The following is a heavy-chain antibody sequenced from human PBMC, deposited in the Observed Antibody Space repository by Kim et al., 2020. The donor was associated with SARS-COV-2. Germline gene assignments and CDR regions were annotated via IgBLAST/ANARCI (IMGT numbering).Heavy chain of an antibody. J-gene: IGHJ1*01. CDR3: ASPTLYYYGSGTQI. CDR1: GFTFSSYA. Sequence: GGSLRLSCAASGFTFSSYAMHWVRQAPGKGLEWVAVISYDGSNKYYADSVKGRFTISRDNSKNTLYLQMNSLRAEDTAVYYCASPTLYYYGSGTQIWGQG. CDR2: ISYDGSNK. V-gene: IGHV3-30*04. D-gene: IGHD3-10*01.